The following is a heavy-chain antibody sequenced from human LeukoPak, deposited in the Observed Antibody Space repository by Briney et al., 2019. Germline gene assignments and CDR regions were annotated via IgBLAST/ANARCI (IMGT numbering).Heavy chain of an antibody. CDR1: GYTFTSYY. D-gene: IGHD1-7*01. Sequence: ASVKVSCKASGYTFTSYYMHWVRQAPGQGLEWMGIINPSGGSTSYAQKFQGRVTMTRDTSTSTVYMELSSLRSEDTAVYYCAKVLGTWNWYFDLWGRGTLVTVSS. CDR3: AKVLGTWNWYFDL. J-gene: IGHJ2*01. CDR2: INPSGGST. V-gene: IGHV1-46*01.